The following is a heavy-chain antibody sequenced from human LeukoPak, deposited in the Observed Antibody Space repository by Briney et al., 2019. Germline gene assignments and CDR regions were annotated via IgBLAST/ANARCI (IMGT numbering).Heavy chain of an antibody. D-gene: IGHD3-3*01. Sequence: PGRSLRLSCAASGFTFSSYGMHWVRQAPGKGLEWVAVIWYDGSNKYYADSVKGRFTISRDNSKNTLYLQMNSLRVEDTAVYYCAREYYDFWSGYLPPYYYYYGMDVWGQGTTVTVSS. J-gene: IGHJ6*02. V-gene: IGHV3-33*01. CDR1: GFTFSSYG. CDR2: IWYDGSNK. CDR3: AREYYDFWSGYLPPYYYYYGMDV.